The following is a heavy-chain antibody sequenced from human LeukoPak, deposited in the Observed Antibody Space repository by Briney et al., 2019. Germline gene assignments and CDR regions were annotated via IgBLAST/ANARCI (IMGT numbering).Heavy chain of an antibody. CDR3: ARVLWSGYYPLYYYYYGMDV. V-gene: IGHV1-18*01. CDR1: GYTFTSYG. CDR2: ISAYNGNT. Sequence: ASVKVSCTASGYTFTSYGISWVRQAPGQGLEWMGWISAYNGNTNYAQKPQGRVTMTTDTSTSTAYMELRSLRSDDTAVYYCARVLWSGYYPLYYYYYGMDVWGQGTTVTVSS. D-gene: IGHD3-3*01. J-gene: IGHJ6*02.